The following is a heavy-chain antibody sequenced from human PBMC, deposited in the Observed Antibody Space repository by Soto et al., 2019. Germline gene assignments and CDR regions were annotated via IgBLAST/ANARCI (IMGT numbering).Heavy chain of an antibody. Sequence: VQLVESGGGLVQPGGSRRLSCVVSGISFDDYAMQWVRQVPGKGLEWVSGINWDSGDIGYADSVKGRFTISRDNAKNSLYLQMNSLKTEDTALYYCAKDTAPGFYDANGHLDYWGQGTPVTVSS. CDR3: AKDTAPGFYDANGHLDY. J-gene: IGHJ4*02. CDR1: GISFDDYA. D-gene: IGHD2-8*01. CDR2: INWDSGDI. V-gene: IGHV3-9*01.